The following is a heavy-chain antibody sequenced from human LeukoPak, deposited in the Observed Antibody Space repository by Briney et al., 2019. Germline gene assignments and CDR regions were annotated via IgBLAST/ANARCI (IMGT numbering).Heavy chain of an antibody. CDR3: ASWPGGWYGEDS. D-gene: IGHD6-19*01. Sequence: GGSLRLSCAATGLTVSSNFMSWVRQAPGKGLEWVTVIYGGGSTYYADSVKGRFTISRDTPKNTLYLQMNSLRVEDTAVHYCASWPGGWYGEDSWGQGTLVTVSS. CDR1: GLTVSSNF. J-gene: IGHJ4*02. V-gene: IGHV3-53*01. CDR2: IYGGGST.